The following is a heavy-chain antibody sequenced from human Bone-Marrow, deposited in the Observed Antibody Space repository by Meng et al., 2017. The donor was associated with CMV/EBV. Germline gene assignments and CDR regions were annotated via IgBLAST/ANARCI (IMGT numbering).Heavy chain of an antibody. CDR2: IIPILGIA. J-gene: IGHJ4*02. CDR3: ARDKSVGSGRYYFDY. Sequence: SVKVSCKAYGGTFSSYTISWVRQAPGQGLEWMGRIIPILGIANYAQKFQGRVTITADKSTSTAYMELSSLRSEDTAVYYCARDKSVGSGRYYFDYWGQGTLVTVSS. D-gene: IGHD2-15*01. CDR1: GGTFSSYT. V-gene: IGHV1-69*04.